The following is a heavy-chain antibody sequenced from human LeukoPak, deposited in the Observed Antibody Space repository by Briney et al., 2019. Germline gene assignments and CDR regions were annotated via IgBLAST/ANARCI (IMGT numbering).Heavy chain of an antibody. CDR3: AKGRGWEASYYYCYMDV. D-gene: IGHD1-26*01. V-gene: IGHV3-38-3*01. CDR1: GFTVSSNE. CDR2: ISGGST. J-gene: IGHJ6*03. Sequence: GGSLRLSCAASGFTVSSNEMSWVRQAPGKGLEWVSSISGGSTYYADSRKGRFTISRDNSKNTLHLQMNSLRAEDTAVYYCAKGRGWEASYYYCYMDVWGKGTTATISS.